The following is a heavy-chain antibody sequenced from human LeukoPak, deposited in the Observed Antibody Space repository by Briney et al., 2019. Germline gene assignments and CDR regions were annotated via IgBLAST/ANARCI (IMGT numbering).Heavy chain of an antibody. CDR1: EYTFTSYD. J-gene: IGHJ5*02. V-gene: IGHV1-8*01. Sequence: ASVKVSCKASEYTFTSYDINWVRQATGQGLEWMGWMNPNSGNTGYAQKFQGRVTMTRDTSIGTAYMELSSLTSEDTAVYFCARSNYGGKRWFDPWGQGTLVIVSS. CDR2: MNPNSGNT. D-gene: IGHD4-23*01. CDR3: ARSNYGGKRWFDP.